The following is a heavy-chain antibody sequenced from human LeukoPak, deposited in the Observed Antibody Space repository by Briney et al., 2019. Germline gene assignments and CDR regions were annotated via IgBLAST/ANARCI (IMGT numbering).Heavy chain of an antibody. CDR2: IYYSGST. CDR1: GGSISSSGFY. Sequence: SETLSLTCTVSGGSISSSGFYWDWIRQPPGKGLEWIGYIYYSGSTNYNPSLKSRVTISVDTSKNQFSLKLSSVTAADTAVYYCARLRIVATIDRVNWFDPWGQGTLVTVSS. D-gene: IGHD5-12*01. V-gene: IGHV4-61*05. CDR3: ARLRIVATIDRVNWFDP. J-gene: IGHJ5*02.